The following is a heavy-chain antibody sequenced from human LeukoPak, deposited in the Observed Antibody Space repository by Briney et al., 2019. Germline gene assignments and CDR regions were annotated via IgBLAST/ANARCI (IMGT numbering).Heavy chain of an antibody. CDR1: GYSFNSYD. D-gene: IGHD2-15*01. Sequence: ALVKVSCKASGYSFNSYDINWLRQATGQGPGWLGWMNANSGDKGYAQRFQGRVTMTRNTSIRTAYMELTSLTSDDTAVYYCARACSGGTCFNWFDPWGQGTLVIVSS. V-gene: IGHV1-8*01. CDR3: ARACSGGTCFNWFDP. CDR2: MNANSGDK. J-gene: IGHJ5*02.